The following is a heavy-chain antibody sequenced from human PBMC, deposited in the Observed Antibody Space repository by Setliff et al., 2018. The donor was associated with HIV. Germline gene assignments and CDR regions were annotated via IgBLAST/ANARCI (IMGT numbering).Heavy chain of an antibody. CDR1: GYTFTAYY. CDR2: INPNSGGT. Sequence: GASVKVSCKASGYTFTAYYMHWVRQAPGQGLEWMGRINPNSGGTNYAQNFQGRVTMTRDTSISTAYMELSSLRSEDTAVYYCARDSFGGEFTYYYYGMDVWGQGTTVTVSS. J-gene: IGHJ6*02. CDR3: ARDSFGGEFTYYYYGMDV. V-gene: IGHV1-2*06. D-gene: IGHD3-10*01.